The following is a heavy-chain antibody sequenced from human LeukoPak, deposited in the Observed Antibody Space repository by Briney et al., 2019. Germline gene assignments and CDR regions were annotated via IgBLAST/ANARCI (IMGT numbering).Heavy chain of an antibody. J-gene: IGHJ4*02. D-gene: IGHD3-22*01. Sequence: GESLKISCKGSGYLFTNHWIAWVRQMPGRGLEWMGIIYPGDSDTTYSPSFQGQVTISADKSITTAYLQWSSLKTSDTAMYYCARRSSPNGYFIKSFDYWGQGTLVTVSS. V-gene: IGHV5-51*01. CDR3: ARRSSPNGYFIKSFDY. CDR1: GYLFTNHW. CDR2: IYPGDSDT.